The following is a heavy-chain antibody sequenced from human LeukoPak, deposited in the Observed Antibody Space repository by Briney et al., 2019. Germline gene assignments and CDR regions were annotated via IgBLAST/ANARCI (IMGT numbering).Heavy chain of an antibody. CDR1: GFSLSTSRVG. CDR2: IYWNDDK. D-gene: IGHD3-3*01. J-gene: IGHJ4*02. V-gene: IGHV2-5*01. Sequence: SGPTLVKPTQTLTLTCTFSGFSLSTSRVGVGWIRQPPGKALEWLALIYWNDDKRYSPSLKSRLTITKDTSKNQVVLTMTNMDPVDTATYYCAHSGTYYDFWSGHPYFEYWGQGTLVTVSS. CDR3: AHSGTYYDFWSGHPYFEY.